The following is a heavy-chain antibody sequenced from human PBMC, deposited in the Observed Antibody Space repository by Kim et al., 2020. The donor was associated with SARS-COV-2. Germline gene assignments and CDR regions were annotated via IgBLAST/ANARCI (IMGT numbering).Heavy chain of an antibody. V-gene: IGHV3-23*01. J-gene: IGHJ4*02. D-gene: IGHD3-16*01. CDR1: GFTFSSYA. CDR2: ISGSGGST. CDR3: AKDGSEFGWLPTYFDY. Sequence: GGSLRLSCAASGFTFSSYAMSWVRQAPGKGLEWVSAISGSGGSTYYADSVKGRFTISRDNSKNTLYLQMNSLRAEDTAVYYCAKDGSEFGWLPTYFDYWGQGTLVTVSS.